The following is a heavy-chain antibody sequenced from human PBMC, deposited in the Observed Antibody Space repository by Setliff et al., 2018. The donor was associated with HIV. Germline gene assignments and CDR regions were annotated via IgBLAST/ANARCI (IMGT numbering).Heavy chain of an antibody. D-gene: IGHD1-26*01. CDR1: GFTFSSSE. CDR2: ISSNGGTI. J-gene: IGHJ4*02. CDR3: ARSSGSYFDY. Sequence: PGGSLRLSCAASGFTFSSSEMNWVRQAPGKGLEWVSYISSNGGTIYYADSVKGRFTISRDNAKKSMYLQMNSLRAADTAVYYCARSSGSYFDYWGQGTLVTVSS. V-gene: IGHV3-48*03.